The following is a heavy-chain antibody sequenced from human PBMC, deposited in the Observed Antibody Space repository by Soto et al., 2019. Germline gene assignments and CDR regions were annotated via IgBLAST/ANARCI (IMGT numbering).Heavy chain of an antibody. V-gene: IGHV3-7*04. Sequence: EVQLVESGGGLVQPGGSVRLSWVASGFPFRSHWLNWVRQVPGKGREWVANIKEDGTKINYVDFVKGRFAISRDNAKNSLYLQMNSLRVDDTAVYHCVRSSGWTGDYWGQGILVTVSS. CDR1: GFPFRSHW. J-gene: IGHJ4*02. CDR3: VRSSGWTGDY. CDR2: IKEDGTKI. D-gene: IGHD3-10*01.